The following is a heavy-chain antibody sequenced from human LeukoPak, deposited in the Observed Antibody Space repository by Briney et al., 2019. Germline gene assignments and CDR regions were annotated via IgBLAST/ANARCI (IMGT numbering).Heavy chain of an antibody. D-gene: IGHD1-1*01. Sequence: GGSLRLSCEASGFSISAYWMHWVRQVPGKRLVWVSRIKGDGTSLSYADSVKGRFIISRDGDKNTLSLQMNSLRVEDTAVYHCVRARGNPNGYFDYWGQGILVTVAS. CDR2: IKGDGTSL. V-gene: IGHV3-74*01. CDR3: VRARGNPNGYFDY. J-gene: IGHJ4*02. CDR1: GFSISAYW.